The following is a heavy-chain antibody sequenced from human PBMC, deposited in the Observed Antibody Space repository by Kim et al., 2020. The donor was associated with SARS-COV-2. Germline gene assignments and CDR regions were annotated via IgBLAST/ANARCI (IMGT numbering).Heavy chain of an antibody. CDR1: GFTFSSYD. Sequence: GGSLRLSCAASGFTFSSYDMGWVRQAPGKGLDWVSSISSSGGRTYYADSVKGRFTISRDNSKNTLYLQMNSLRVEDTAIYYCAQRNIYQLMNVWGQGTTVTVSS. CDR3: AQRNIYQLMNV. D-gene: IGHD2-2*01. CDR2: ISSSGGRT. J-gene: IGHJ6*02. V-gene: IGHV3-23*01.